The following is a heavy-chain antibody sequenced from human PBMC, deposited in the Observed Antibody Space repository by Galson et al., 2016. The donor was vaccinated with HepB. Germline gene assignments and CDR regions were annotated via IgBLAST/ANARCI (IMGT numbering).Heavy chain of an antibody. J-gene: IGHJ1*01. V-gene: IGHV1-18*04. CDR2: ISSKNDNT. Sequence: SVKVSCKASGYIFTTYGISWLRQAPGQGLEWMGWISSKNDNTHYAQKFQGRVTMTTDEPTSTAYMELRSLRSDDTAVYYCARDSDPLGHWGQGTLVTVSS. CDR3: ARDSDPLGH. CDR1: GYIFTTYG.